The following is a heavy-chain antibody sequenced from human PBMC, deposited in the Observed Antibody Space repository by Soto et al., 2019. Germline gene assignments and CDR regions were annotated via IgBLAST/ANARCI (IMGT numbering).Heavy chain of an antibody. Sequence: QVQLVQSGSEVKKPGASVKVSCKASGYTFRSYGISWVRQAPGQGLECMGWISVYNGNTNYGQKFQGRVTMTTDTSTATAYMELDNLTSDDTAVYYCARVGGYICGFDFWGQGTLVTFSS. CDR2: ISVYNGNT. CDR1: GYTFRSYG. D-gene: IGHD5-18*01. CDR3: ARVGGYICGFDF. J-gene: IGHJ4*02. V-gene: IGHV1-18*04.